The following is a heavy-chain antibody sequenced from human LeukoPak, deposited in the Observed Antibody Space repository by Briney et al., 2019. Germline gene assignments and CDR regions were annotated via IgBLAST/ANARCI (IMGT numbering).Heavy chain of an antibody. Sequence: SETLSLTCTVSGGSISSSSSYWGWIRQPPGKGLEWIGSIYSSGSTYYNPSLKSRVTISVDTSKNQFSLKLSSVTASDTAVYYCARQGYYDSGSNFDPWGRGTLVTVSS. CDR3: ARQGYYDSGSNFDP. CDR2: IYSSGST. CDR1: GGSISSSSSY. V-gene: IGHV4-39*01. D-gene: IGHD3-10*01. J-gene: IGHJ5*02.